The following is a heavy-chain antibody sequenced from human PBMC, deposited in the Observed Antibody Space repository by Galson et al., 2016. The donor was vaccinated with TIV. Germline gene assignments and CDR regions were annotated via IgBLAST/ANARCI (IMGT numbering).Heavy chain of an antibody. Sequence: SLRLSCAGSGSTFGDYLMYWIRQAPGKGLEWVSYISSSGITRRYADSVKGRFTISRDNAKKSLYLQMNSLRAQDTAIYYCASGCGGGTCEEYWGQGTLVSVSS. CDR2: ISSSGITR. J-gene: IGHJ4*02. V-gene: IGHV3-11*01. D-gene: IGHD2-15*01. CDR3: ASGCGGGTCEEY. CDR1: GSTFGDYL.